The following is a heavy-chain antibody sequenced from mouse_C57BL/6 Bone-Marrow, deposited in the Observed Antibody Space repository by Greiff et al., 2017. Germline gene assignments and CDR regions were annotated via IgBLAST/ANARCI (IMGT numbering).Heavy chain of an antibody. CDR3: ARGRFAY. CDR1: GYSFTGYY. Sequence: EVTLVESGPELVQPGASVKISCKASGYSFTGYYMNWVKQSPEKSLEWIGEINPSTGGTTYNQKFKAKATLTVDKSSSTAYMQLKSLTSEDSAVYYCARGRFAYWGQGTLVTVSA. V-gene: IGHV1-42*01. CDR2: INPSTGGT. J-gene: IGHJ3*01.